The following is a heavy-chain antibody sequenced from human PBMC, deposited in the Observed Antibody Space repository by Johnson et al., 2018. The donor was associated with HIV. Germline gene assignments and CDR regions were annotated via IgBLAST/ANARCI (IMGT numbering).Heavy chain of an antibody. CDR1: GFTFSSYA. CDR2: ISYDGSNK. Sequence: QMLLVESGGGVVQPGRSLRLSCAASGFTFSSYAMHWVRQAPGKGLEWVAVISYDGSNKYYADSVKGRFTISRDNSKNTLYLQMNSLRAEDTAVYYCARGGLGDYVVAFDIWGQGTMVTVSS. CDR3: ARGGLGDYVVAFDI. J-gene: IGHJ3*02. D-gene: IGHD4-17*01. V-gene: IGHV3-30-3*01.